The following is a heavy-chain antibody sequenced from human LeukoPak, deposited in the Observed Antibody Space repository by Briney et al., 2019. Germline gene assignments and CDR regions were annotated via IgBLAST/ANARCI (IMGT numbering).Heavy chain of an antibody. CDR2: IGPTGSDR. CDR1: GLTFSTSG. V-gene: IGHV3-21*06. CDR3: ATETNGRHYDY. J-gene: IGHJ4*02. D-gene: IGHD1-14*01. Sequence: GGSLRLSCTASGLTFSTSGFNWVRQAPGKGLEWVASIGPTGSDRYHADSIKGRFTISRDNANDFLYLQMNSLRAEDTAVYYCATETNGRHYDYWGRGTLLTVSS.